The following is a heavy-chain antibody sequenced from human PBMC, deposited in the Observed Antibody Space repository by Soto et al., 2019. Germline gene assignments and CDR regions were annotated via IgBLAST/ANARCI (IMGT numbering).Heavy chain of an antibody. CDR2: IRSKANSYAT. D-gene: IGHD4-17*01. V-gene: IGHV3-73*02. CDR1: GFTFSGSA. Sequence: EVQLVESGGGLVQPGGSLKLSCAASGFTFSGSAMHWVRQASGKGLEWVGRIRSKANSYATAYAASVKGRFTISRDDSKSTAYLQMDSLKTEDTAVYYCISMTTVTTFSDYWGQGTLVTVSS. J-gene: IGHJ4*02. CDR3: ISMTTVTTFSDY.